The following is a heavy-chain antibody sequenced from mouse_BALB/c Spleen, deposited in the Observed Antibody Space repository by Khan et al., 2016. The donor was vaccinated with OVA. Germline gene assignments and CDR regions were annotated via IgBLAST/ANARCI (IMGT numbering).Heavy chain of an antibody. CDR1: GYSITSGYA. D-gene: IGHD1-1*01. V-gene: IGHV3-2*02. CDR2: IPYSGVT. Sequence: EVQLQESGPGLVKPSQSLSLTCTVTGYSITSGYAWNWIRQFPGNQLECMCYIPYSGVTSYTPSLQSRISITRDTSKNQLFLQLNSVTTEDTATEYYARGNYYGYYFDYWGQGTTLTVSS. CDR3: ARGNYYGYYFDY. J-gene: IGHJ2*01.